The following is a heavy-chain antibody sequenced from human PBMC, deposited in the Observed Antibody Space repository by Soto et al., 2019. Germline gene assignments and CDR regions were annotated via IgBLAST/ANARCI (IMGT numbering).Heavy chain of an antibody. CDR3: ARHYLGTVTRTVFSAFDI. CDR2: IYYSGST. CDR1: GGSISSYY. Sequence: QVQLQESGPGLVKPSETLSLTCTVSGGSISSYYWSWIRPPPGKGLEWIGYIYYSGSTNYNPSLKSRVTISVDTSKNQFSLKLSSVTAADTAVYYCARHYLGTVTRTVFSAFDIWGQGTMVTVSS. V-gene: IGHV4-59*08. J-gene: IGHJ3*02. D-gene: IGHD4-17*01.